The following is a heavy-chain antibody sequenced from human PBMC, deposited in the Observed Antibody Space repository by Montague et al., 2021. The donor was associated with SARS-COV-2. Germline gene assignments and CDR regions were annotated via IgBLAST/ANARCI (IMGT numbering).Heavy chain of an antibody. Sequence: CAISGDSVSSNSATWNWVRQSPSRGLEWLGRTYYRSKWYNDYAVSVRGRVTINPDTSKNQFSLKLSSVTAADTAVYYCARDGFTWLQLWSWFDPWGQGTLVTVSS. CDR1: GDSVSSNSAT. CDR3: ARDGFTWLQLWSWFDP. J-gene: IGHJ5*02. CDR2: TYYRSKWYN. V-gene: IGHV6-1*01. D-gene: IGHD5-24*01.